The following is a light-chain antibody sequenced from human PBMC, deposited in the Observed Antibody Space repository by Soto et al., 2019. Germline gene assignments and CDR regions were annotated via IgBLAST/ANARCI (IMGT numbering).Light chain of an antibody. CDR1: QSINSY. CDR2: AAS. J-gene: IGKJ5*01. CDR3: QQSYSTPIT. V-gene: IGKV1-39*01. Sequence: DIQMPQSPSSLSASVGARVTITCRASQSINSYLNWYQHRPGKAPNLLIYAASSLHGGVPSRFSGSGSGTDFTLTISSLQPEDFATYYCQQSYSTPITVGQGKRLEIK.